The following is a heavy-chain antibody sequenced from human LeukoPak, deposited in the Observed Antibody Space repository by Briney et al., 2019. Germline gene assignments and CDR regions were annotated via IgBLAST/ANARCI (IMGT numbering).Heavy chain of an antibody. D-gene: IGHD2-8*02. CDR1: GFTLRSYD. CDR2: IGTQDDT. V-gene: IGHV3-13*01. CDR3: ARGRFVLVPSLERWYFDL. Sequence: GGSLRLSCTATGFTLRSYDMHWVRQTTEKGLEWVSGIGTQDDTFYPDSVKGRFTISRENAKNSFYLQMSSLRAGDTAVYYCARGRFVLVPSLERWYFDLWGRGTLVTVSS. J-gene: IGHJ2*01.